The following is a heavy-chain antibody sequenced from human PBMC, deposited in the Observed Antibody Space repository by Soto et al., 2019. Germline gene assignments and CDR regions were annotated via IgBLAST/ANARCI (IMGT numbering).Heavy chain of an antibody. D-gene: IGHD2-15*01. CDR1: GGTFSSYA. J-gene: IGHJ5*02. V-gene: IGHV1-69*13. CDR2: IIPIFGTA. CDR3: ARDAVVVVVAATHRWFDP. Sequence: ASVKVSCKASGGTFSSYAISWVRQAPGQGLEWMGGIIPIFGTANYAQKFQGRVTITADESTSTAYMELSSLRSEDTAVYYCARDAVVVVVAATHRWFDPWGQGTLVTAPQ.